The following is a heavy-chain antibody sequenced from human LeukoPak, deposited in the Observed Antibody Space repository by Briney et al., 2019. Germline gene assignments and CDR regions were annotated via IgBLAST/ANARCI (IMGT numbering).Heavy chain of an antibody. CDR1: GFTFSSYG. J-gene: IGHJ4*02. D-gene: IGHD2-2*01. CDR2: ISGSGGST. V-gene: IGHV3-23*01. CDR3: AKVSGYCSTTSCSFDY. Sequence: GGSLRLSCAASGFTFSSYGMHWVRQAPGKGLEWVSTISGSGGSTYYADSVKGQLTISRDNSKNTLYLQVNSLRAEDTAVYYRAKVSGYCSTTSCSFDYWGQGTLVTVSS.